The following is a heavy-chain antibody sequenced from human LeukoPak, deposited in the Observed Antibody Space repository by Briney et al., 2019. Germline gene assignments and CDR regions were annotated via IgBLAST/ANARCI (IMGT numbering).Heavy chain of an antibody. D-gene: IGHD6-13*01. CDR3: ATSAAGTIHFQH. CDR1: GYTFTSYD. CDR2: FDPEDGET. Sequence: GASVKVSCKASGYTFTSYDINWVRQAPGKGLEWMGGFDPEDGETIYAQKFQGRVTMTEDTSTDTAYMELSSLRSEDTAVYYCATSAAGTIHFQHWGQGTLVTVSS. V-gene: IGHV1-24*01. J-gene: IGHJ1*01.